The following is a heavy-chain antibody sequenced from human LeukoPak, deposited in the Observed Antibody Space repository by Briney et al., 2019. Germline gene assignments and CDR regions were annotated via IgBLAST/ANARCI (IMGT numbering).Heavy chain of an antibody. D-gene: IGHD3-9*01. CDR3: AKTRGYFDWLSPPGY. V-gene: IGHV3-23*01. CDR1: GFTFRSHA. Sequence: GGSLRLSCVGSGFTFRSHAMSWVRQAPEKGLEFVSGIYENGGTTYYADSVKGRFSISRDNSKNTLYLQTNSLRAEDTAVYYCAKTRGYFDWLSPPGYWGQGTLVTVSS. CDR2: IYENGGTT. J-gene: IGHJ4*02.